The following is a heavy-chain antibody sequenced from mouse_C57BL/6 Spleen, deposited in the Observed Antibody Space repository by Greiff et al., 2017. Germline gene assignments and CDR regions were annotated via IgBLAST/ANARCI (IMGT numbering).Heavy chain of an antibody. Sequence: VQLQQSGAELVRPGASVKLSCKASGYTFTDYYINWVKQRPGQGLEWIARIYPGSGNTYYNEKFKGKATLTAEKSSSTAYMQLSSLTSEDSAVYFCARFYDGYLYAVDYWGQGTSVTVSS. CDR2: IYPGSGNT. V-gene: IGHV1-76*01. J-gene: IGHJ4*01. D-gene: IGHD2-3*01. CDR1: GYTFTDYY. CDR3: ARFYDGYLYAVDY.